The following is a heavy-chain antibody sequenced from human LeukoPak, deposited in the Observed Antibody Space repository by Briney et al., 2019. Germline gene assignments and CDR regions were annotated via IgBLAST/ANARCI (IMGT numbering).Heavy chain of an antibody. D-gene: IGHD4-17*01. Sequence: ASVKVSCKASGYTFTDYYMHWVRQAPGPGLEWMGWINPNVGATTYAQKFQGRVTMTRDTSIGTAYMELSSLRSDDTAVYYCAREGRYGDYNPPIDCWGQGTLVIVSS. J-gene: IGHJ4*02. CDR2: INPNVGAT. CDR3: AREGRYGDYNPPIDC. CDR1: GYTFTDYY. V-gene: IGHV1-2*02.